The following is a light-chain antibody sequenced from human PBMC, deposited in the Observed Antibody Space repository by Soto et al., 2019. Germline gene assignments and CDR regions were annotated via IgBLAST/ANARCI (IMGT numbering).Light chain of an antibody. V-gene: IGKV3-20*01. CDR3: QQYGSSPPIT. J-gene: IGKJ5*01. CDR2: GAS. Sequence: EIVLTQSPGTLSLSPGERATLSCRASQSVSSSYLAWYQQKPGQAPRLLIYGASSRATGIPDRFSGSGSGTDFTLIISRLEPEDFAVYYCQQYGSSPPITFGQGTRLE. CDR1: QSVSSSY.